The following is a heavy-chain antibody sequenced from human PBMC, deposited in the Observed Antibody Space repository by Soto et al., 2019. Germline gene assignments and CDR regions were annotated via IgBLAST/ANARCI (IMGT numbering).Heavy chain of an antibody. CDR1: GFTVDDYA. J-gene: IGHJ6*02. Sequence: PGGSLRLSCAASGFTVDDYAMHWVRQAPGKGLEWVSGISWNSGSIGYADSVKGRFTISRDDAKNSLYLQMNSLRAEDTALYYCVGVFTAGPEDGYYGMDVWGQGTTVTVSS. V-gene: IGHV3-9*01. CDR3: VGVFTAGPEDGYYGMDV. CDR2: ISWNSGSI. D-gene: IGHD6-19*01.